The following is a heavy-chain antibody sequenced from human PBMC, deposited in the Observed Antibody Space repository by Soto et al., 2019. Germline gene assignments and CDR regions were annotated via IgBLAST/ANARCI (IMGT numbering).Heavy chain of an antibody. CDR1: GGTFSSYA. D-gene: IGHD1-26*01. J-gene: IGHJ4*02. CDR2: IIPIFGTA. CDR3: ARVPSSGSYYDY. V-gene: IGHV1-69*13. Sequence: SVKVSCKASGGTFSSYAISWVRQAPGQGLEWMGGIIPIFGTANYAQKFQGRVTITADESMSTAYMELSSLRSEDTAVYYCARVPSSGSYYDYWGQGTLVTVSS.